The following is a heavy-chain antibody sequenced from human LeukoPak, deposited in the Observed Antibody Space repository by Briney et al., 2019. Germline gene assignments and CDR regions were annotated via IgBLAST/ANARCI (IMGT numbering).Heavy chain of an antibody. CDR3: ARDFSRPNRAFDI. J-gene: IGHJ3*02. Sequence: PSQTLSLTCTVSGGSISSGSYYWSWIRQPAGKGLEWIGRIYTSGRTNYNPSLKSRVTISVDTSKNQFSLKLSSVTAADTAVYYCARDFSRPNRAFDIWGQGTMVTVSS. CDR2: IYTSGRT. CDR1: GGSISSGSYY. V-gene: IGHV4-61*02.